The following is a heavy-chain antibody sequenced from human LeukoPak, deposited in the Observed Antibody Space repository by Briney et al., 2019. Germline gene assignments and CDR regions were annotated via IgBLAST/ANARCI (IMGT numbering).Heavy chain of an antibody. CDR3: ARVERTTGSPVGY. CDR2: IYTSGST. J-gene: IGHJ4*02. CDR1: GGSISSGSYY. Sequence: SETLSLTCTVSGGSISSGSYYWSWIRQPAGKGLEWIGRIYTSGSTNYNPSLKSRVTISVDTSKNQFSLKLSSVTAADPAVYYCARVERTTGSPVGYWGQGTLVTVSS. D-gene: IGHD4-17*01. V-gene: IGHV4-61*02.